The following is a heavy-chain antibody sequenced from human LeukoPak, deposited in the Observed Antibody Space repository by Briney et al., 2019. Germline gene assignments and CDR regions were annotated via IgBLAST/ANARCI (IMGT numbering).Heavy chain of an antibody. CDR1: GGSFSGYY. Sequence: PSETLSLTCAVYGGSFSGYYWSWIRQPPGKGLEWIGEINHSGSTNYNPSLKSRVTISVDTSKNQFSLKLSSVTAADTAVHYCASRTAAGLYYFDYWGQGTLVTVSS. D-gene: IGHD6-13*01. V-gene: IGHV4-34*01. J-gene: IGHJ4*02. CDR3: ASRTAAGLYYFDY. CDR2: INHSGST.